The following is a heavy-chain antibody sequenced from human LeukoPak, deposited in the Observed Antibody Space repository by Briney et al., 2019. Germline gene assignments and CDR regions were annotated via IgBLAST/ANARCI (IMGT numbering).Heavy chain of an antibody. Sequence: GGSLRLSCEASGFTFSTYGINWVRQAPGKGLEWVSAISGSGGSTYYADSVKGRFTISRDNSKNTLWLQMNSLKGEDTAVYYCAKDRSIGTYYTFDSWGQGTLVTVSS. J-gene: IGHJ4*02. CDR3: AKDRSIGTYYTFDS. D-gene: IGHD1-26*01. CDR2: ISGSGGST. CDR1: GFTFSTYG. V-gene: IGHV3-23*01.